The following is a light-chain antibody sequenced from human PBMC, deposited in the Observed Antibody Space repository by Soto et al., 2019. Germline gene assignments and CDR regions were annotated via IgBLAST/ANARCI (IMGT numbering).Light chain of an antibody. CDR1: QSISSY. J-gene: IGKJ1*01. CDR3: QQSYSTLRA. CDR2: AAS. Sequence: DIQMTQSPYSLSASVGERVTITCRASQSISSYLNWYQQKPGKAPKLLIYAASSMQSGVPSRFSGSGSGTDFTLTISSLQPEDFATYYCQQSYSTLRAFGQGTKVDMK. V-gene: IGKV1-39*01.